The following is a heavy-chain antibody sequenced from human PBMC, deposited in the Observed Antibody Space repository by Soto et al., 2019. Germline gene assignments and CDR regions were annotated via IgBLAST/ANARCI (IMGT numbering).Heavy chain of an antibody. CDR2: ISYDGSNK. Sequence: GGSLRLSCAASGFTFSSYGMHWVRQAPGKGLEWVAVISYDGSNKYYADSVKGRFTISRDNSKNTLYLQMNSLRAEDTAVYYCAKSQGEWLVRSDAFDIWGQGTMVTVSS. J-gene: IGHJ3*02. CDR1: GFTFSSYG. V-gene: IGHV3-30*18. CDR3: AKSQGEWLVRSDAFDI. D-gene: IGHD6-19*01.